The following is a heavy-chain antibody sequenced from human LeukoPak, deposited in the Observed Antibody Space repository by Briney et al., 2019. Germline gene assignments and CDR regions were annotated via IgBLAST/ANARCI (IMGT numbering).Heavy chain of an antibody. V-gene: IGHV3-30*04. J-gene: IGHJ4*02. D-gene: IGHD6-13*01. CDR2: ISYDGGNK. Sequence: PGGSLRLSCAASGFTFSSYAMHWVRQAPGKGLEWVAVISYDGGNKYYADSVKGRFTISRDNSKNTLYLQMNSLRAEDTAVYYCARNEAAAGTHYFDYWGQGTLVTVSS. CDR3: ARNEAAAGTHYFDY. CDR1: GFTFSSYA.